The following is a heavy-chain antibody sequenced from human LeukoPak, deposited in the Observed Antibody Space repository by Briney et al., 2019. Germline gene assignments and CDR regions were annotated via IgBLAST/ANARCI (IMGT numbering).Heavy chain of an antibody. J-gene: IGHJ4*02. V-gene: IGHV3-43D*03. CDR1: GFTFDDYA. Sequence: GGSLRLSCAASGFTFDDYAMHWVRQAPGKGLEWVSLISWDGGSTYYADSVKGRFTISRDNSKNSLYLQMNSLRAEDTAVYYCAKSGCSSTSCSLGLDYWGQGTLVTVSS. D-gene: IGHD2-2*01. CDR3: AKSGCSSTSCSLGLDY. CDR2: ISWDGGST.